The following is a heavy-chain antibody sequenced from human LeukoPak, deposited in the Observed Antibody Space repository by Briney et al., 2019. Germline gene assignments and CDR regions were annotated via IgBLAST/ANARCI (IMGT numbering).Heavy chain of an antibody. CDR1: KFAFSSHA. V-gene: IGHV3-23*01. CDR2: ISGGGGNT. J-gene: IGHJ3*02. D-gene: IGHD1-26*01. Sequence: TGGSLRLSCAASKFAFSSHAMSWVRQAPGKGLEWVSAISGGGGNTYYADSVKGRFTISRDNSKNTLYLQMNSLRAEDTAVYYCGKNRYSGSLSPFDIWGQGTMVTVSS. CDR3: GKNRYSGSLSPFDI.